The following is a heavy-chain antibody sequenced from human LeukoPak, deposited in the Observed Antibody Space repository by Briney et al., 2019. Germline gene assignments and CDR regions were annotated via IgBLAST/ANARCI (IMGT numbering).Heavy chain of an antibody. CDR3: AKDVNYYGSGSYLDY. J-gene: IGHJ4*02. V-gene: IGHV3-23*01. Sequence: GGSLRLSSAAPLFTLITHAMSWVRQAPGKGLEWVSHISGSGGSTYYADSVKGRFTISRDNSKNTLYLQMNSLRAEDTAVYYCAKDVNYYGSGSYLDYWGQGTLVTVSS. CDR1: LFTLITHA. CDR2: ISGSGGST. D-gene: IGHD3-10*01.